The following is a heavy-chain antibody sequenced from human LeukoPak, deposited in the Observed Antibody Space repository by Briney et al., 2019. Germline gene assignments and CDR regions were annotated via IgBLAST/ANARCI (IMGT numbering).Heavy chain of an antibody. V-gene: IGHV3-64*01. Sequence: GGSLRLSCAASGFTFSSYAMHWVRQAPGKGLEYVSAISSNGGSTYYANSVKGRFTISRDNSKNTLYLQMGSLRAEDMAVYYCARRCTEGAEPPGLGNWNYPSCFGYWGQGTLVTVSS. CDR2: ISSNGGST. J-gene: IGHJ4*02. D-gene: IGHD1-7*01. CDR3: ARRCTEGAEPPGLGNWNYPSCFGY. CDR1: GFTFSSYA.